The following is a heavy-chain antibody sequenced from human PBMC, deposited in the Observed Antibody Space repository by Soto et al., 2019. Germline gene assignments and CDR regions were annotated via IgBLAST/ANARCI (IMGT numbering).Heavy chain of an antibody. Sequence: SQTLSLTCDISGDSVYSNTAAWNWIRQSPSRGLEWLGRTYYRSKWYNDYAVSLRGRITINPDTSKNQCSLQLKSVTPDDTAVYYCASGRAAGRGDWLDPWGQGTQVTVSS. CDR1: GDSVYSNTAA. CDR2: TYYRSKWYN. V-gene: IGHV6-1*01. J-gene: IGHJ5*02. D-gene: IGHD6-13*01. CDR3: ASGRAAGRGDWLDP.